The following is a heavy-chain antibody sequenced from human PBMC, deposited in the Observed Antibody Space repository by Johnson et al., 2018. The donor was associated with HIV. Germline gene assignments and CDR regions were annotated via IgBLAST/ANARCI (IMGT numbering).Heavy chain of an antibody. CDR2: ISWNSGSI. V-gene: IGHV3-9*01. J-gene: IGHJ3*02. D-gene: IGHD5-18*01. Sequence: VQLVESGGGLVQPGRSLRLSYAASGFTFDDYAMHWVRQAPGKGLEWVSGISWNSGSIGYADSVKGRFTISRDNSKNTLYLQMNSLRAEDTAVYYCARAYSYGAFDIWGLGTKVTVSS. CDR1: GFTFDDYA. CDR3: ARAYSYGAFDI.